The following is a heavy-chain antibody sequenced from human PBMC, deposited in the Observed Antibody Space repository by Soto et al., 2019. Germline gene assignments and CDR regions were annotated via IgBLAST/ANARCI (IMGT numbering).Heavy chain of an antibody. V-gene: IGHV1-18*01. J-gene: IGHJ4*02. Sequence: AASVKVSCKASGYTFTNYGISWVRQAPGQGLEWMGWITAYNGEMNWAQMFQDRISMTTDTSTTTAFMELRSLRSDDTAVYYCATETEQWLAPLHYWGQGTLVTVSS. D-gene: IGHD6-19*01. CDR3: ATETEQWLAPLHY. CDR2: ITAYNGEM. CDR1: GYTFTNYG.